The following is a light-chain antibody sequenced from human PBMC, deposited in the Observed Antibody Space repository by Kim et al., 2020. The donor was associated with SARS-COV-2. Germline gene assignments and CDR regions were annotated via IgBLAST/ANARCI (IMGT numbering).Light chain of an antibody. CDR1: QGISSY. CDR3: QQFSTYPRT. CDR2: AAS. V-gene: IGKV1-9*01. Sequence: APVGDSVTITCRASQGISSYLAWYQQQPGKAPKLLIYAASTLGSGVPSRFSGSGSGTEFTLTISSLQPEDFVTYSCQQFSTYPRTFGQGTKVDIK. J-gene: IGKJ1*01.